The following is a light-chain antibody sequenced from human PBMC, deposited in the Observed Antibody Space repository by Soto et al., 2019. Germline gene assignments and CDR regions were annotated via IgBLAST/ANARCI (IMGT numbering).Light chain of an antibody. Sequence: DIQMTQSPSSVSASVGDIVTITCRASQDISGWLAWFQQKPGKDPNLLIYAASILQSGVPSRFSGSGSGTDFTLTITYLQPEDFATYYCQQANSFPWTFGQGTNV. CDR3: QQANSFPWT. CDR2: AAS. V-gene: IGKV1D-12*01. CDR1: QDISGW. J-gene: IGKJ1*01.